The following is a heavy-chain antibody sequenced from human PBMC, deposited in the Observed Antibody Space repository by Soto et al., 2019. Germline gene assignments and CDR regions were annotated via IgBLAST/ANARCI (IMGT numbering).Heavy chain of an antibody. V-gene: IGHV3-48*01. D-gene: IGHD4-17*01. CDR2: ISSSSSTI. Sequence: GGSLRLSCAASGFTFSSYSMNWVRQAPGKGLEWVSYISSSSSTIYYADSVKGRFTISRDNAKNSLYLQMNSLRAEDTAVYYCARDSDYGDYESPWFDPWGQGTLVTVSS. J-gene: IGHJ5*02. CDR1: GFTFSSYS. CDR3: ARDSDYGDYESPWFDP.